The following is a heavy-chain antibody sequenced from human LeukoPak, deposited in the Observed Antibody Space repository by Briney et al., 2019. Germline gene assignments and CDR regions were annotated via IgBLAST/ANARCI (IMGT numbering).Heavy chain of an antibody. V-gene: IGHV4-30-4*08. D-gene: IGHD3-3*01. CDR1: GGPISSGDYY. J-gene: IGHJ3*02. CDR2: IYYSGST. CDR3: AREGDIWSGYVLQDAFDI. Sequence: SETLSLTCTVSGGPISSGDYYWSWIRQPPGKGLEWIGYIYYSGSTYYNPSLKSRVTISVDTSKNQFSLKLSSVTAADTAVYYCAREGDIWSGYVLQDAFDIWGQGTMVTVSS.